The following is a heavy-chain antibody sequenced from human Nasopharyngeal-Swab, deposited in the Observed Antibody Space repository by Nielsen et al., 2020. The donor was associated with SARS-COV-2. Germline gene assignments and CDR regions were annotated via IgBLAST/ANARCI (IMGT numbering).Heavy chain of an antibody. D-gene: IGHD4-17*01. Sequence: GESLKISCAASGFTFSTSAMSWVRQVPGKGLERVSESSGSGEGTYYADSVKGRFTISRDNSKNTLSLQMNSLRGEDTAIYHCTKQRGDDYGDLYYFDYWGQGTLVTVSS. CDR1: GFTFSTSA. CDR3: TKQRGDDYGDLYYFDY. V-gene: IGHV3-23*01. CDR2: SSGSGEGT. J-gene: IGHJ4*02.